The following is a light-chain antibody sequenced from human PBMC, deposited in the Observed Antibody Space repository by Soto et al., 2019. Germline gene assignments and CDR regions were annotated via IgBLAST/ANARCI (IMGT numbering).Light chain of an antibody. V-gene: IGKV3-11*01. CDR3: QQRSNWL. J-gene: IGKJ4*01. Sequence: EIVLTQSPATLSLSPGERATLSCRASQSVSSYLAWYQQKPGQAPRLLIYDASNRATGIPARFSGSGSWTDFTLTISSLEPEDFAVYYCQQRSNWLFGGGTKVDIK. CDR2: DAS. CDR1: QSVSSY.